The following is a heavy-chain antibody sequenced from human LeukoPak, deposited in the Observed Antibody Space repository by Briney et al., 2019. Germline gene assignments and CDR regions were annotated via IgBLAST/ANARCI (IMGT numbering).Heavy chain of an antibody. Sequence: GGSLRLSCAASGFTFSSYSMNWVRQAPGKGLEWVSSISSSSSYIYYADSAKGRFTISRDNAKNSLYLQMNSLRAEDTAVYYCARESGYDFWSGYPLDYWGQGTLVTVSS. D-gene: IGHD3-3*01. J-gene: IGHJ4*02. CDR3: ARESGYDFWSGYPLDY. CDR2: ISSSSSYI. V-gene: IGHV3-21*01. CDR1: GFTFSSYS.